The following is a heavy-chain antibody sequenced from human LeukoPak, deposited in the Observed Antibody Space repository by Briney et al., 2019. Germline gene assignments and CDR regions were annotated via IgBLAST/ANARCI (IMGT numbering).Heavy chain of an antibody. CDR3: ARDRQSITIFGVLIPIYMDV. CDR2: ISSSSYI. J-gene: IGHJ6*03. D-gene: IGHD3-3*01. CDR1: GFIFSSYT. V-gene: IGHV3-21*01. Sequence: MSGGSLRLSCAASGFIFSSYTMNWVRQAPGKGLEWVSFISSSSYIYHADSVKGRFTISRDNAKNSLYLQMNSLRAEDTAVYYCARDRQSITIFGVLIPIYMDVWGKGTTVTVSS.